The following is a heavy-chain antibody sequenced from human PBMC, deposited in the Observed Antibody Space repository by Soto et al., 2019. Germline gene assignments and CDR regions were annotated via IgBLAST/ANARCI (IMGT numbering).Heavy chain of an antibody. D-gene: IGHD6-13*01. V-gene: IGHV4-34*01. CDR3: ARARSRAAAGFHI. Sequence: QVQLQQWGAGLLKPSETLSLTCAVYGGSFSGYYWSWIRQPPGKGLEWIGEINHSGSTNYNPSLKSRVTISVDTPKNQFSLKLSSVTAADTAVYYCARARSRAAAGFHIWGQGTMVTVSS. CDR1: GGSFSGYY. CDR2: INHSGST. J-gene: IGHJ3*02.